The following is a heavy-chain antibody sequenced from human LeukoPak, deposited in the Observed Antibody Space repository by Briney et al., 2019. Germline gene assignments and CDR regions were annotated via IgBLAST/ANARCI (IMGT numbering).Heavy chain of an antibody. CDR2: ISGSSGNT. CDR3: AKDRGYDPSGQLRFYFDY. V-gene: IGHV3-23*01. D-gene: IGHD3-22*01. Sequence: GGSLRLSCAASGFTFSSYPMSWVRQAPGKGLEWVSGISGSSGNTYYADSVKGRFTISRDNSKNTLYLQINSLRAEDTAVYYCAKDRGYDPSGQLRFYFDYWGQGTLVTVSS. CDR1: GFTFSSYP. J-gene: IGHJ4*02.